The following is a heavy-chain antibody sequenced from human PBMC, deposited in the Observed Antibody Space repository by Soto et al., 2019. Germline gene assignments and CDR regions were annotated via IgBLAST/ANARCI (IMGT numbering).Heavy chain of an antibody. D-gene: IGHD4-17*01. CDR2: IYYSGST. J-gene: IGHJ5*02. CDR3: ARRTVTWAEVTQYNWFDP. V-gene: IGHV4-59*01. Sequence: SETLSLTCTVSGGSISSYYWSWIRQPPGKGLEWIGYIYYSGSTNYNPSLKSRVTISVDTSKNQFSLKLGSVTAADTAVYYCARRTVTWAEVTQYNWFDPWGQGTLLNVSS. CDR1: GGSISSYY.